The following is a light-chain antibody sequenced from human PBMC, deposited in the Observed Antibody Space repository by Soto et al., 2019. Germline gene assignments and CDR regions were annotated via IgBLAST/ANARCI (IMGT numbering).Light chain of an antibody. CDR3: SSYTSSSTLGYV. J-gene: IGLJ1*01. Sequence: SALTQAASVSGAAGQGITISCPGTSSDVGGYNYVSWYQQHPGKAPKLMIYDVSNRPSGVSNRFSGSKSGNTSSLTISGLQAEDEADYYCSSYTSSSTLGYVFGTGTKVTVL. CDR2: DVS. V-gene: IGLV2-14*01. CDR1: SSDVGGYNY.